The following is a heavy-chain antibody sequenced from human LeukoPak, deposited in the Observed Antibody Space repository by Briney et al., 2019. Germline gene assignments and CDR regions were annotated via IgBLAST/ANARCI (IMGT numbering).Heavy chain of an antibody. D-gene: IGHD6-13*01. CDR2: IIPIFGTA. J-gene: IGHJ4*02. CDR1: GGTFSSYA. Sequence: ASVKVSCKAPGGTFSSYAISWVRQAPGQGLEWMGGIIPIFGTANYAQKFQGRVTITADESTSTAYMELSSLRSEDTAVYYCAGSSSWLAADFDYWGQGTLVTVSS. V-gene: IGHV1-69*13. CDR3: AGSSSWLAADFDY.